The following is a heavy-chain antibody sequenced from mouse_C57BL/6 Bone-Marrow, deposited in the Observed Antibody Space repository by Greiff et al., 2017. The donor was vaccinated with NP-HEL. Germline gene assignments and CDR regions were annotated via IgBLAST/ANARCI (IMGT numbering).Heavy chain of an antibody. D-gene: IGHD1-1*01. Sequence: QVQLKESGPGLVAPSQSLSITCTVSGFSLTSYAISWVRQPPGKGLEWLGVIWTGGSTNYNSALKSRLSISKDNSKSQVFLKMNSLQTDDTARYYCARIYYGSSYYYAMDYWGQGTSVTVSS. CDR3: ARIYYGSSYYYAMDY. CDR2: IWTGGST. J-gene: IGHJ4*01. V-gene: IGHV2-9-1*01. CDR1: GFSLTSYA.